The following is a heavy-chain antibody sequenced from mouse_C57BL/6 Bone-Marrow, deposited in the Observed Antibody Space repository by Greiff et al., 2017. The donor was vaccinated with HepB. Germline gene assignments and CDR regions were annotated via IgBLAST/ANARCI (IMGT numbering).Heavy chain of an antibody. CDR1: GFTFSNYW. CDR3: TAYYGSRGYWYFDV. Sequence: EVKLEESGGGLVQPGGSMKLSCVASGFTFSNYWMNWVRQSPEKGLEWVAQIRLKSDNYATHYAESVKGRFTISRDDSKSSVYLQMNNLRAEDTGIYYCTAYYGSRGYWYFDVWGTGTTVTVSS. CDR2: IRLKSDNYAT. V-gene: IGHV6-3*01. D-gene: IGHD1-1*01. J-gene: IGHJ1*03.